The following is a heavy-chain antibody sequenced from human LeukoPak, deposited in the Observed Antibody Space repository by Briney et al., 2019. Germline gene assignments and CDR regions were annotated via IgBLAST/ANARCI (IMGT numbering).Heavy chain of an antibody. CDR3: ARPYSNYDYYYYMDV. Sequence: PGGSLRLSCAASGFTFSNYGMHWVRQAPGKGLEWVAVISYDGSNKYYADSVKGRFTISRDNSKNTLYLQMNSLRAEDTAVYYCARPYSNYDYYYYMDVWGKGTTVTVSS. V-gene: IGHV3-30*03. CDR1: GFTFSNYG. J-gene: IGHJ6*03. D-gene: IGHD4-11*01. CDR2: ISYDGSNK.